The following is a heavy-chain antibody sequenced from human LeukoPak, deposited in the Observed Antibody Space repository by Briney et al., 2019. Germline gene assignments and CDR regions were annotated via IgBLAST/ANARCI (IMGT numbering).Heavy chain of an antibody. V-gene: IGHV1-46*01. J-gene: IGHJ4*02. Sequence: GSSVKVSCKASGYTFTNCYIHWVRQAPGQGLDWIGVINPNGGGTTYAQKFQGRVIVTRDTSTSTVYMELSSLRSEDTALYYCARDPGGSALDYWGQGTLVTVSS. CDR3: ARDPGGSALDY. D-gene: IGHD4-23*01. CDR1: GYTFTNCY. CDR2: INPNGGGT.